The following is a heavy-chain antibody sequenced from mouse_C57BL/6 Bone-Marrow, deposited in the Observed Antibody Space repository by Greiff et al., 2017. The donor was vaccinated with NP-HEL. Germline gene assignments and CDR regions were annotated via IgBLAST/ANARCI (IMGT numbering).Heavy chain of an antibody. CDR1: GYTFTSYW. D-gene: IGHD2-3*01. V-gene: IGHV1-5*01. CDR2: IYPGNSDT. CDR3: TRSYDGYQAWFAY. J-gene: IGHJ3*01. Sequence: VQLQQSGTVLARPGASVKMSCKTSGYTFTSYWMHWVKQRPGQGLEWIGAIYPGNSDTSYNQKFKGKAKLTAVTSASTAYMELSSLTNEDSAVYYCTRSYDGYQAWFAYWGQGTLVTVSA.